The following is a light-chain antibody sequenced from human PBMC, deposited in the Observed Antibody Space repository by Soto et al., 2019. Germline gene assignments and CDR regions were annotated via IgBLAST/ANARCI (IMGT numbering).Light chain of an antibody. V-gene: IGKV2-30*01. CDR3: MQGTHWPST. Sequence: DVVMTQSPLSLPVTLGQPASISCRSSQSLVYSDGNTYLSWFQQRPGQSPRRLIYKVSNRDSGVPDRFSGSGSRTDFTLRISRVEAEDVGVYYCMQGTHWPSTFGQGTKVDI. J-gene: IGKJ1*01. CDR2: KVS. CDR1: QSLVYSDGNTY.